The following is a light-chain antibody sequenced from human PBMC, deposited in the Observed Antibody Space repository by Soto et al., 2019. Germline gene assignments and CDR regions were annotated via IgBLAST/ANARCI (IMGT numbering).Light chain of an antibody. CDR1: QTVSSSY. V-gene: IGKV3-20*01. CDR2: GAS. CDR3: QQYGNSPRT. J-gene: IGKJ1*01. Sequence: EIVLTQAPGTLSLSPGERATLSCRASQTVSSSYLAWYQQKHGQAPRLLLYGASSRATGIPDRFSGSGSGTDFTLTLSRLEPEDFAVYVCQQYGNSPRTFGQGNKVEIQ.